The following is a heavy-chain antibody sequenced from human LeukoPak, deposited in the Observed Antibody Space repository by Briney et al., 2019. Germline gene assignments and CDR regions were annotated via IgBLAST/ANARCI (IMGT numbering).Heavy chain of an antibody. D-gene: IGHD1-26*01. CDR2: ISTSGGRT. Sequence: GGSLRLSCAASGFTFSTYAMSWVRQAPGEGLEWVSGISTSGGRTFYADSVRGRFTLSRDNSKNTLYLQMNSLRAEDTAVYYCAKTSGSYWNYFDYRGQGTLVTVSS. CDR1: GFTFSTYA. V-gene: IGHV3-23*01. J-gene: IGHJ4*02. CDR3: AKTSGSYWNYFDY.